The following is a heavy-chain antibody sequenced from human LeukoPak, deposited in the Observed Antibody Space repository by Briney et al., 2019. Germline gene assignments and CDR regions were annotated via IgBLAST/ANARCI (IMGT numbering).Heavy chain of an antibody. D-gene: IGHD6-13*01. J-gene: IGHJ4*02. CDR2: IYYSGST. CDR1: GFTFSSYA. CDR3: ARVVHWGPEQLPTYYFDY. Sequence: LRLSCAASGFTFSSYAMSWIRQHPGKGLEWIGYIYYSGSTYYNPSLKSRVTISVDTSKNQFSLKLSSVTAADTAVYYCARVVHWGPEQLPTYYFDYWGQGTLVTVSS. V-gene: IGHV4-31*02.